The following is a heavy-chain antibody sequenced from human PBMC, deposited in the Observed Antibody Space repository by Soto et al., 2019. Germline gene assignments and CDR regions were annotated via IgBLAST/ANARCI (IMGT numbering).Heavy chain of an antibody. Sequence: SETLSLTCTVSGGSIISSGYYWSWIRQHPGKGLEWIGYIYYSGSTYYNPSLTSRVTISVDTSKDQFSLKLSSVTAADTAVYYCARSSQSTVTTCDYWGQGTLVTVSS. CDR3: ARSSQSTVTTCDY. CDR1: GGSIISSGYY. D-gene: IGHD4-17*01. J-gene: IGHJ4*02. CDR2: IYYSGST. V-gene: IGHV4-31*03.